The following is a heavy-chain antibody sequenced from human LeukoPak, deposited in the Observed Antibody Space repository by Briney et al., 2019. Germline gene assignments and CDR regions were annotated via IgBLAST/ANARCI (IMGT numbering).Heavy chain of an antibody. J-gene: IGHJ4*02. V-gene: IGHV1-2*02. Sequence: ASVKVSCKASGYTFTGYYMHWVRQAPGQGLEWMGWINPNSGGTNYAQKFQGRVTMTRDMSTSTVYMELSSLRSEDTAVYYCATAVATTRFDYWGQGTLVTVSS. CDR2: INPNSGGT. CDR1: GYTFTGYY. CDR3: ATAVATTRFDY. D-gene: IGHD5-12*01.